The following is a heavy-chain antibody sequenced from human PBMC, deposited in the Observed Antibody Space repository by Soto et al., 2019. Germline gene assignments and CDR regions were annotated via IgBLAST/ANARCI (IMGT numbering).Heavy chain of an antibody. V-gene: IGHV3-23*01. Sequence: GGSLRLSCAASGFTFSSYAMSWVRQASGKGLEWVSAISGSGGSTYYADSVKGRFTISRDNSKNTLYLQMNSLRAEDTAVYYCAKDRPGYSSGWPEFDYWGQGTLVTVSS. CDR1: GFTFSSYA. CDR2: ISGSGGST. CDR3: AKDRPGYSSGWPEFDY. J-gene: IGHJ4*02. D-gene: IGHD6-19*01.